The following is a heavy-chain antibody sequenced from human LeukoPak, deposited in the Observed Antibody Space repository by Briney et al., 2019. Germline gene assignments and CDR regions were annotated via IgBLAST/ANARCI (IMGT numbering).Heavy chain of an antibody. D-gene: IGHD3-10*01. Sequence: PGGSLRLSCAVSGFTFGSYGMHWVRQAPGKGLEWVAVISYEGGTQHYADSVKGRFIISRDNPRNTLYLQMNILRTEDTAVYYCAKEGTPQVSTWYDLWGQGTQVIVSS. CDR1: GFTFGSYG. V-gene: IGHV3-30*18. CDR3: AKEGTPQVSTWYDL. CDR2: ISYEGGTQ. J-gene: IGHJ5*02.